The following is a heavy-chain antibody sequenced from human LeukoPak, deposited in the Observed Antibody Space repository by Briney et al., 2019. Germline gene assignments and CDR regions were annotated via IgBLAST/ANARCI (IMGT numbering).Heavy chain of an antibody. D-gene: IGHD3-3*01. CDR2: ISDSGGRT. CDR1: GFTFSSYA. Sequence: GGSLRLSCAASGFTFSSYAMSWVRQAPGKGLEWVSAISDSGGRTYYADSVKGRFTISRDNSKNTLYLQMNSLRAEDTGVYYCAKDTDFWSGSLAYRGQGALVTDPS. J-gene: IGHJ4*02. V-gene: IGHV3-23*01. CDR3: AKDTDFWSGSLAY.